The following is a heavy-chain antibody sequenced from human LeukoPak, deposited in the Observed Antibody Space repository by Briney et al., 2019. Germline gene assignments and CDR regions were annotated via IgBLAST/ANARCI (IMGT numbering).Heavy chain of an antibody. CDR1: GGSFSDYY. CDR2: IKHSGST. D-gene: IGHD3-22*01. Sequence: SETLSLTCAVYGGSFSDYYWSWIRQPPGKGLEWIGEIKHSGSTNYNPSLKSRATISLDTSKNQFSLKLSSVTAADTAVYYCAREAESYYDSTGYYDVFDIWNEGTMVSVSS. V-gene: IGHV4-34*01. CDR3: AREAESYYDSTGYYDVFDI. J-gene: IGHJ3*02.